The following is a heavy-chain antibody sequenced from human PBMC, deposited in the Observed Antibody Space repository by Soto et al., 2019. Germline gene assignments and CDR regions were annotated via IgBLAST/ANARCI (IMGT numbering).Heavy chain of an antibody. J-gene: IGHJ2*01. CDR2: ISAYNGKT. Sequence: QVQLVKSGAEVKKPGASVKVSCKASGYTFTSYGISWVRQAPGQGLEWMGWISAYNGKTNYAQKLQGRVTMTTETSTSTAYMELRRLRSDDTAVYYCARMIYGDYGYWYFDLWGRGTLVTVS. CDR3: ARMIYGDYGYWYFDL. CDR1: GYTFTSYG. D-gene: IGHD4-17*01. V-gene: IGHV1-18*01.